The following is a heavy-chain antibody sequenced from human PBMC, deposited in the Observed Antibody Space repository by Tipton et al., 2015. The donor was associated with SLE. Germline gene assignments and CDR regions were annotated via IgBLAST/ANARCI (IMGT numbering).Heavy chain of an antibody. CDR1: GGSINNYY. CDR2: IYSSGST. J-gene: IGHJ4*02. CDR3: ARYFYDSSGVCLFDF. Sequence: TLSLTCTVSGGSINNYYWSWIRQPPGKGLEWIGFIYSSGSTNYNPSLKSRVTISLDTSKNQFSLKLTSVTAADTAMYYCARYFYDSSGVCLFDFWGQGTPVTVSS. D-gene: IGHD3-22*01. V-gene: IGHV4-59*01.